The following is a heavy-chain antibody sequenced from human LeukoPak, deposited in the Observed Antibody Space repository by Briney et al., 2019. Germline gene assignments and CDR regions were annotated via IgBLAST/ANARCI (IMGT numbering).Heavy chain of an antibody. D-gene: IGHD5-12*01. V-gene: IGHV3-33*01. Sequence: GGSLRLSCAASGFTFSSYGMHWVRQAPGEGLEWVAVIWYDGSNKYYADSVKGRFTISRDNSKNTLYLQMNSLRAEDTAVYYCARDFEYSGFYYYYYGMDVWGQGTTVTVSS. J-gene: IGHJ6*02. CDR3: ARDFEYSGFYYYYYGMDV. CDR1: GFTFSSYG. CDR2: IWYDGSNK.